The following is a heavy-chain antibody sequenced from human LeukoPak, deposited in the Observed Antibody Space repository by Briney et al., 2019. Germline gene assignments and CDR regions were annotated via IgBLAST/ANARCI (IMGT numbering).Heavy chain of an antibody. J-gene: IGHJ4*02. Sequence: GGSLRLSCAASGFTFSSYSMNWVRQAPGKGLEWVSSISSSSSYIYYADSVKGRFTISRDNAKNSLHLQMNSLRAEDTAVYYCARDTRGNSGYDSCFDYWGQGTLVTVSS. D-gene: IGHD5-12*01. V-gene: IGHV3-21*01. CDR1: GFTFSSYS. CDR2: ISSSSSYI. CDR3: ARDTRGNSGYDSCFDY.